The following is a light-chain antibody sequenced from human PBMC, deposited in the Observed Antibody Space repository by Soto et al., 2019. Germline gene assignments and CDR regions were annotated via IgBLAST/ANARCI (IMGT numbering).Light chain of an antibody. CDR2: EVS. J-gene: IGLJ3*02. CDR1: SSDVGSYNL. Sequence: QSVLTQPASVSGSPGQSITISCTGTSSDVGSYNLVSWYQQHPGKAPKLMIYEVSKRPSGVSNRFSGSKSGNMASLTISGLQAEDEADYYCCSYAGSRVFGGGTKLTVL. V-gene: IGLV2-23*02. CDR3: CSYAGSRV.